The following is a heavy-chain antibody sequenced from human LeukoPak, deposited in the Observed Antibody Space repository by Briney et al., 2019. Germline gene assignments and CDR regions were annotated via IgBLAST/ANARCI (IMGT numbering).Heavy chain of an antibody. CDR2: INPSGGST. CDR1: GYTFTSYY. J-gene: IGHJ4*02. Sequence: ASVKVSCTASGYTFTSYYMHWVRQAPGQGLEWMGIINPSGGSTSYAQKFQGRVTMTRDTSTSTVYMELSSLRSEDTAVYYCARDQRGGPPYDYWGQGTLVTVSS. CDR3: ARDQRGGPPYDY. D-gene: IGHD1-14*01. V-gene: IGHV1-46*01.